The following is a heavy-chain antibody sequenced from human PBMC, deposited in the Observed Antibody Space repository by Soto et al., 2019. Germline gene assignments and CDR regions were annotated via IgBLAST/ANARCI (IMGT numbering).Heavy chain of an antibody. Sequence: GESLKIPCKASGFSFTNYWLAWVRPVPGKGLEWMGIIYPDDSDNRYSPSFQGQVTISADKSINPAYLQWSSLTASDTAIYYCGRQGTIGNRRNWLDSWGQGTPVTVSS. D-gene: IGHD1-26*01. CDR2: IYPDDSDN. V-gene: IGHV5-51*01. CDR1: GFSFTNYW. J-gene: IGHJ5*01. CDR3: GRQGTIGNRRNWLDS.